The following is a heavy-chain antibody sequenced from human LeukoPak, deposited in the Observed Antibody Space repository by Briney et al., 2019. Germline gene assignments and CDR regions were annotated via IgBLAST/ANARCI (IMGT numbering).Heavy chain of an antibody. D-gene: IGHD2-21*02. V-gene: IGHV3-74*01. J-gene: IGHJ4*02. CDR1: GFTFSGFW. CDR3: AREKSLGTYCGGDCSRLAVYYFDY. CDR2: ISFDGSDA. Sequence: GGSLRLSCAASGFTFSGFWMHWVRQAPGKGLVWVSCISFDGSDATYADSVKGRFTISRDNAKNSLYLQMNSLRAEDTAVYYCAREKSLGTYCGGDCSRLAVYYFDYWGQGTLVTVSS.